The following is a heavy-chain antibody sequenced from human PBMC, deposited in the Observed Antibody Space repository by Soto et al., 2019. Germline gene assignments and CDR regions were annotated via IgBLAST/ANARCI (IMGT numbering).Heavy chain of an antibody. Sequence: QVQLVESGGGVVQPGRSLRLSCAASGFTFSSYGMHWVRQAPGKGLEWVAVISYDGSNKYYADSVKGRFTISRDNSKNTLYLQMNSLRSEDTAVYHCAKEDSPPAGYGDFDYWGQGTLVTVSS. CDR2: ISYDGSNK. J-gene: IGHJ4*02. CDR3: AKEDSPPAGYGDFDY. V-gene: IGHV3-30*18. D-gene: IGHD5-12*01. CDR1: GFTFSSYG.